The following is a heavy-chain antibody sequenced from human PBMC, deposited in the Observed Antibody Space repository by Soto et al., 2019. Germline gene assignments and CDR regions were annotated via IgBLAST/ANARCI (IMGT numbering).Heavy chain of an antibody. CDR2: MNPNSGNT. Sequence: ASVKVSCKASGYTFTSYDINWVRQATGQGLEWMGWMNPNSGNTGYAQKFQGRVTMTRNTSISTAYMELSSLRSEDTAVYYCAIMGYCSSTSCYAWSNYYMDVWGKGTTVTVSS. CDR3: AIMGYCSSTSCYAWSNYYMDV. CDR1: GYTFTSYD. V-gene: IGHV1-8*01. D-gene: IGHD2-2*01. J-gene: IGHJ6*03.